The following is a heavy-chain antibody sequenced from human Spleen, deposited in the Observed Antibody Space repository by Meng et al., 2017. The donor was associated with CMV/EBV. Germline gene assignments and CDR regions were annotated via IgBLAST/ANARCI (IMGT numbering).Heavy chain of an antibody. D-gene: IGHD5-24*01. V-gene: IGHV5-51*01. J-gene: IGHJ4*02. Sequence: GESLKISCKASGYSFTTYWIGWVRQMPGKGLEWMGVIYPADSDTKYSPSFQGQVTISADESISTAYLQWSNLKASDTAMYYCARQGGGYNPFDYWGQGTLVTVSS. CDR2: IYPADSDT. CDR3: ARQGGGYNPFDY. CDR1: GYSFTTYW.